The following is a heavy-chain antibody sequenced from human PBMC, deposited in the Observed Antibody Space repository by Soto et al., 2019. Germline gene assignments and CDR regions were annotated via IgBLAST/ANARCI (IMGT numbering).Heavy chain of an antibody. CDR1: GGTFSSYA. CDR2: IIPIFGTA. J-gene: IGHJ6*02. Sequence: SVKVSCKASGGTFSSYAISWVRQAPGQGLEWMGGIIPIFGTANYAQKFQGRVTITADESTSTAYMELSSLRSEDTAVYYCAREFGRSSAYYYYGMDVWGQGTTVTVSS. V-gene: IGHV1-69*13. D-gene: IGHD6-6*01. CDR3: AREFGRSSAYYYYGMDV.